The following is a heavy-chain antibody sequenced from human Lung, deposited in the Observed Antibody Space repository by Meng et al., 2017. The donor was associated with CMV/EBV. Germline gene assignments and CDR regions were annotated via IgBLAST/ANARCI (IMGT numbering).Heavy chain of an antibody. Sequence: SXTXSLXCAVYGGSFSGYYWSWIRQPPGKGLEWIGEINHSGSTNYNPSLKSRVTISVDTSKNQFSLKLSSVTAADTAVYYCARGGYCSSTSCYKLYRNWFDPWXQGTXVTVSS. D-gene: IGHD2-2*02. CDR3: ARGGYCSSTSCYKLYRNWFDP. J-gene: IGHJ5*02. V-gene: IGHV4-34*01. CDR1: GGSFSGYY. CDR2: INHSGST.